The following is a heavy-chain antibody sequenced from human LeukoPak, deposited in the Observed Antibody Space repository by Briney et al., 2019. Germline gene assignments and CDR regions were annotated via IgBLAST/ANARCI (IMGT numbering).Heavy chain of an antibody. CDR2: FGTAGDT. V-gene: IGHV3-13*01. Sequence: GSLRLSCAASGFTFSSYDMHWVRQATGKGLEWVSAFGTAGDTYYPGSVKGRFTISRENAKNSLYLQMNSLRAEDTAVYYCARSPGGAYYDFWSGYSYYFDYWGQGTLVTVSS. CDR1: GFTFSSYD. CDR3: ARSPGGAYYDFWSGYSYYFDY. J-gene: IGHJ4*02. D-gene: IGHD3-3*01.